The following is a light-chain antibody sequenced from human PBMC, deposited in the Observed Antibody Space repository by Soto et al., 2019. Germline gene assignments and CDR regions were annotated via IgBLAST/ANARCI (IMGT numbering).Light chain of an antibody. J-gene: IGLJ1*01. CDR3: CSYSTTTAYV. CDR2: GVT. CDR1: SSDIGSFNY. V-gene: IGLV2-14*03. Sequence: QSALAQPASVSGSPGQSITISCTGTSSDIGSFNYISWYQQHPDKGPKVIIYGVTNRPSAVSNRCSGSKSGYTASLTISGLQAEDEADYYCCSYSTTTAYVFGTGTKLTVL.